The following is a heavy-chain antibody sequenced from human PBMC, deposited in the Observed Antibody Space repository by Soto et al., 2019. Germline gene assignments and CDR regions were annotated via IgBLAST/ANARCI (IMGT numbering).Heavy chain of an antibody. J-gene: IGHJ4*02. V-gene: IGHV4-39*07. D-gene: IGHD1-7*01. CDR3: ARAYLPTGTTLGY. CDR1: GGSISSSSYY. Sequence: SSETLSLTCTVSGGSISSSSYYWGWIRHPPGKGLEWIGSIYHSGSTYYNPSLKSRVTISVDTSKNQFSLKLSSVTAADTAVYYCARAYLPTGTTLGYWGQGTLVTVSS. CDR2: IYHSGST.